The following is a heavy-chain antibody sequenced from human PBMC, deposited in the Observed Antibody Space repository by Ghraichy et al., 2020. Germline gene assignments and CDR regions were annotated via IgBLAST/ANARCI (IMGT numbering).Heavy chain of an antibody. Sequence: SETLSLTCTVSGGFISSGGYYWSWIRQHPGKGLEWIGYIYYSGSTYYNPSLKSRVTISVDTSKNQFSLKLSSVTAADTAVYYCARDQSDPYYYGMDVWGQGTTVTVSS. D-gene: IGHD2-21*02. V-gene: IGHV4-31*03. J-gene: IGHJ6*02. CDR1: GGFISSGGYY. CDR2: IYYSGST. CDR3: ARDQSDPYYYGMDV.